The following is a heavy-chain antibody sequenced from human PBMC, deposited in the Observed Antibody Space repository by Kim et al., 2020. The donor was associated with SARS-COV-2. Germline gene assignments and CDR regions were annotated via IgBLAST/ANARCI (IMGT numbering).Heavy chain of an antibody. V-gene: IGHV3-30*18. Sequence: GGSLRLSCAASGFTFSSYGMHWVRQAPGKGLEWVAFISYDGSNKYYADSVKGRFTISRDNSKNTLYLQMNSLRAEDTAVYYCAKDLGYYDSSGYYSEVGWGQGTLVTVSS. J-gene: IGHJ4*02. CDR2: ISYDGSNK. D-gene: IGHD3-22*01. CDR1: GFTFSSYG. CDR3: AKDLGYYDSSGYYSEVG.